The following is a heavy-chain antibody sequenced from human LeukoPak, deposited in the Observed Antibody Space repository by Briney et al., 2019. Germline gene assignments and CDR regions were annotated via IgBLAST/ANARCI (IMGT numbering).Heavy chain of an antibody. V-gene: IGHV3-48*01. J-gene: IGHJ4*02. CDR3: ARHFDY. CDR2: ISSSSSTI. CDR1: GFTFSSYS. Sequence: PGGSLRLSYAASGFTFSSYSMNWVRQAPGKGLEWVSYISSSSSTIYYADSVKGRFTISRDNAKNSLYLQMNSLRAEDTAVYYCARHFDYWGQGTLVTVSS.